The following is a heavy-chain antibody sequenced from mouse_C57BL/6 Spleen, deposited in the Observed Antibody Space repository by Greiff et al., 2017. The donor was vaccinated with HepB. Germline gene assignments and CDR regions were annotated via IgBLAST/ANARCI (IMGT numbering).Heavy chain of an antibody. D-gene: IGHD4-1*01. CDR2: ISDGGSYT. V-gene: IGHV5-4*01. CDR3: ARGTGTGFAY. Sequence: EVQVVESGGGLVKPGGSLKLSCAASGFTFSSYAMSWVRQTPEKRLEWVATISDGGSYTYYPDNVKGRFTISRDNATNNLYLQMSHLKSEDTAMYYCARGTGTGFAYWGQGTLVTVSA. J-gene: IGHJ3*01. CDR1: GFTFSSYA.